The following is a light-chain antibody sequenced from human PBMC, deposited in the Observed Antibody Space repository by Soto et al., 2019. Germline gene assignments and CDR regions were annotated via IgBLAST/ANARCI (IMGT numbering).Light chain of an antibody. CDR2: DVN. CDR1: SSDVGGYNY. J-gene: IGLJ1*01. Sequence: QSVLTQPASVSGSPGQSITISCTGTSSDVGGYNYVSWYQKHPGKAPKLMIYDVNNRPSGVSNRFSGSKSGNTASLTISGLQAEDEADYYCPSYTSSSTYVFGTGTKLTVL. V-gene: IGLV2-14*01. CDR3: PSYTSSSTYV.